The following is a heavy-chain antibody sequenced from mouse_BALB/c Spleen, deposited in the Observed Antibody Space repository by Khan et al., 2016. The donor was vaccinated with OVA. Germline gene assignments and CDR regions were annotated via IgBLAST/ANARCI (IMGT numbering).Heavy chain of an antibody. CDR2: ISSDSNTI. CDR1: GFTFTSYG. Sequence: EVQLLETGGGLVQSGGSRKLSCAASGFTFTSYGMHCIRQAPEKGLEWVAYISSDSNTIYYADTVKGRFTISRDNPKNTLFLQMTSLRSGDTAMYFCATSYFYGYYFDYWGQGTTLTVSS. D-gene: IGHD1-1*01. J-gene: IGHJ2*01. CDR3: ATSYFYGYYFDY. V-gene: IGHV5-17*02.